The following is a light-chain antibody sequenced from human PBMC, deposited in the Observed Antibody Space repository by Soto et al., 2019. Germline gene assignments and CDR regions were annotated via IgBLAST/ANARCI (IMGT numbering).Light chain of an antibody. Sequence: QSVLTQPPSVSAAPGQKVTISCSGSSSNIGRNYVSWYQQLPGTAPNVLIYDNNKRPSGFPDRFSGSKSGTSATLVITGLQTGDEADYYCATWHSRLSVLFGGGTKHTV. CDR2: DNN. CDR3: ATWHSRLSVL. V-gene: IGLV1-51*01. CDR1: SSNIGRNY. J-gene: IGLJ2*01.